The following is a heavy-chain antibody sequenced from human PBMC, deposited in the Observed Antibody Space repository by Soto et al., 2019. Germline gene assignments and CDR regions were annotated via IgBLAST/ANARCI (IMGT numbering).Heavy chain of an antibody. CDR2: IKQDGSEK. V-gene: IGHV3-7*01. D-gene: IGHD5-18*01. Sequence: GESLKISCAASGFTFSSYWMSWVRQAPGKGLEWVANIKQDGSEKYYVDSVKGRFTISRDNAKNSLYLQMNSLRAEDTAVYYCARVGGYSYGYFDYWGQGTLVTVSS. CDR1: GFTFSSYW. J-gene: IGHJ4*02. CDR3: ARVGGYSYGYFDY.